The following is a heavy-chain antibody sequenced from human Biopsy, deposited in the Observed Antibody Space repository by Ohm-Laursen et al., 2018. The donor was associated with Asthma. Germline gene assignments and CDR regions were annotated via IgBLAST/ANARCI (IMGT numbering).Heavy chain of an antibody. CDR3: ARDVMEWYLPAFDF. D-gene: IGHD3-3*01. CDR1: GFTFSSFG. Sequence: SLRLSCAASGFTFSSFGMHWVRQTPAKGLEWVAVISFDGSNKYYADSVKGRFTISRDNSKNTLYLQMTSPSAEDSAVYYCARDVMEWYLPAFDFWGQGTLVTVSS. CDR2: ISFDGSNK. J-gene: IGHJ4*02. V-gene: IGHV3-30*03.